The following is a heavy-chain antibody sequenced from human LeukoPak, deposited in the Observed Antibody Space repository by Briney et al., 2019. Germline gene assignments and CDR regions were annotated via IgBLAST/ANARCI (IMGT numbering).Heavy chain of an antibody. CDR1: GFTFSTYA. CDR2: ITPSGGNT. D-gene: IGHD2-21*01. V-gene: IGHV3-23*01. J-gene: IGHJ3*02. CDR3: AKVAQEGVRMHMAFDM. Sequence: GGSLRLSCTASGFTFSTYATSWVRQAPGRGLEWVSAITPSGGNTYYADSVKGRFTISRDNSKNTLYLQMNSLRAEDTAVYYCAKVAQEGVRMHMAFDMWGQGTMVTVSS.